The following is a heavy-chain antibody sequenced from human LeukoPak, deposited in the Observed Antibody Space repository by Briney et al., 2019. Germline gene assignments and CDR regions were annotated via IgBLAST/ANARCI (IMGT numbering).Heavy chain of an antibody. V-gene: IGHV1-46*04. J-gene: IGHJ3*02. CDR2: INVNGGTS. Sequence: ASVKVSCKASGYSFTSYYMHWVRQAPGQGLQWMAIINVNGGTSTYAQKLQGRLTMTRDTSTSTVYMELSSLRSEDTAVYFCASASTVIDACDMRGQGTMVTVSS. CDR1: GYSFTSYY. D-gene: IGHD2-21*02. CDR3: ASASTVIDACDM.